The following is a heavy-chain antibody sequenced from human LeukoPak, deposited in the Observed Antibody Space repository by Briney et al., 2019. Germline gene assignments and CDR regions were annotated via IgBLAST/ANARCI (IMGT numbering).Heavy chain of an antibody. J-gene: IGHJ4*02. CDR1: GVTFSSYW. CDR2: INSDGSST. Sequence: GGSLRLSCAASGVTFSSYWMHWVRQAPGKGLVWVSRINSDGSSTSYADSVKGRFTISRDNAKNTLYLQMNSLRAEDTAVYYCARDRQDYDILTGYYPTGGTNYWGQGTLVTVSS. D-gene: IGHD3-9*01. CDR3: ARDRQDYDILTGYYPTGGTNY. V-gene: IGHV3-74*01.